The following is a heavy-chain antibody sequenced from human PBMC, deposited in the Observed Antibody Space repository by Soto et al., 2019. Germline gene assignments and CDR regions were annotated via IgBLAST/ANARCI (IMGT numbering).Heavy chain of an antibody. V-gene: IGHV3-66*01. D-gene: IGHD1-1*01. Sequence: VKLVESGGGLVQPGGSLRVSCAASGLSVSNNYMSWIRQAPGKGLDWVSVIYSGGTTDYAASVKGRFTISRDISKNMLHLQMNSLRADDTAMYYCTRDRSSGWNEYWGQGTLVIVSS. CDR3: TRDRSSGWNEY. CDR1: GLSVSNNY. CDR2: IYSGGTT. J-gene: IGHJ4*02.